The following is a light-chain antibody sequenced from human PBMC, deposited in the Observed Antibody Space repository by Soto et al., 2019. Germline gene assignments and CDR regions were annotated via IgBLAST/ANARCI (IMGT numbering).Light chain of an antibody. CDR1: QSFRGL. CDR2: DAY. V-gene: IGKV3-11*01. J-gene: IGKJ5*01. CDR3: QQRHMWPIT. Sequence: EVLVTQFPVTLSLSPGERATLSCMASQSFRGLLAWYQQKPGQAPRLLIYDAYNRATGIPPRFSGSGSGTDFTLTISSLEPEDSAVYYCQQRHMWPITFGQGTRLEI.